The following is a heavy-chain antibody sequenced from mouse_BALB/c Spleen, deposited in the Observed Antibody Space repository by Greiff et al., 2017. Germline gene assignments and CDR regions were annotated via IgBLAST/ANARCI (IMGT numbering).Heavy chain of an antibody. D-gene: IGHD1-1*01. Sequence: VQLQQPGAELVKPGASVKLSCKASGYTFTSYWMHWVKQRPGQGLEWIGEINPSNGRTNYNEKFKSKATLTVDKSSSTAYMQLSSLTSEDSAVYYCARGYYGSSYVWYFDVWGAGTTVTVSS. J-gene: IGHJ1*01. V-gene: IGHV1S81*02. CDR2: INPSNGRT. CDR1: GYTFTSYW. CDR3: ARGYYGSSYVWYFDV.